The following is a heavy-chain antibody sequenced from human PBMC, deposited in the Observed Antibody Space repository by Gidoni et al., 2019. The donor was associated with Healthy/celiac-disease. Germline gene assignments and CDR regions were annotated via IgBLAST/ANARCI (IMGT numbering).Heavy chain of an antibody. J-gene: IGHJ3*02. D-gene: IGHD4-17*01. CDR3: AKPSYGPDAFDI. CDR2: ISGSGGST. V-gene: IGHV3-23*01. Sequence: EVQLLESGGGLVQPGGSLRLSCAASGFAFSSYAMSWVRQAPGKGLEWVSAISGSGGSTYYADSVKGRFTISRDNSKNTLYLQMNSLRAEDTAVYYCAKPSYGPDAFDIWGQGTMVTVSS. CDR1: GFAFSSYA.